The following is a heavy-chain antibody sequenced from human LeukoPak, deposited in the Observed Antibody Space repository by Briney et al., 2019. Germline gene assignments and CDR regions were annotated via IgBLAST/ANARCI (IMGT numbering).Heavy chain of an antibody. CDR2: IRSKTDGGTT. CDR1: GFTFSNAW. Sequence: GGSLRLSCAASGFTFSNAWMSWVRQAPGKGLEWVGRIRSKTDGGTTDYAAPVKGRFTISRDDSKNTLYLQMNSLKTEDTAVYYCTTLGYCSSTSCYPWGQGTLVTVSS. V-gene: IGHV3-15*01. D-gene: IGHD2-2*01. J-gene: IGHJ5*02. CDR3: TTLGYCSSTSCYP.